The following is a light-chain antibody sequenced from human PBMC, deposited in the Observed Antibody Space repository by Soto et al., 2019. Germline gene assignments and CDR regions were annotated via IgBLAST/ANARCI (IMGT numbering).Light chain of an antibody. V-gene: IGKV3-11*01. CDR3: QHRFNWPWT. CDR2: DAS. J-gene: IGKJ1*01. CDR1: PSVSSY. Sequence: EIVLTQSPCTLSLSTGERATLSFRARPSVSSYLAWYQQKPGQAPRLLIYDASNRATGIPARFSGSGSGTDFTLTISSLEAEDFAVYYCQHRFNWPWTFGQGTKVDIK.